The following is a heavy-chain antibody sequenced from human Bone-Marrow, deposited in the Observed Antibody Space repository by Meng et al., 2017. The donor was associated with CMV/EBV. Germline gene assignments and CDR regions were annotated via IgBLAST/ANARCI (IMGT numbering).Heavy chain of an antibody. CDR3: ARRLGQQSIYFDY. CDR1: GGPISSYY. CDR2: VYYSGNT. D-gene: IGHD6-13*01. J-gene: IGHJ4*02. Sequence: QLQLQESGPGLVKPSETLSLPCTVPGGPISSYYWSWIRQPPGAGLEWIGYVYYSGNTNYNPSLKSRVTISVDTSKNQFSLKLSSVTAADTAIYYCARRLGQQSIYFDYWGQGTLVTVSS. V-gene: IGHV4-59*01.